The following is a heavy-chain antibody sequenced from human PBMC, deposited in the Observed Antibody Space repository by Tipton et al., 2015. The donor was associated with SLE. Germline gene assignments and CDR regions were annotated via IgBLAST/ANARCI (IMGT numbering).Heavy chain of an antibody. CDR3: ARVIEGISRRYFDD. CDR2: IYHSGST. Sequence: TLSLTCAVSAFSISSGFYWGWIRQSPGQGLEWIGSIYHSGSTYYNPSLKSRVTISVDTSKNQFSLKLRSVTAADTAVYYCARVIEGISRRYFDDWGQGTLVTVSS. CDR1: AFSISSGFY. D-gene: IGHD3-10*01. J-gene: IGHJ4*02. V-gene: IGHV4-38-2*01.